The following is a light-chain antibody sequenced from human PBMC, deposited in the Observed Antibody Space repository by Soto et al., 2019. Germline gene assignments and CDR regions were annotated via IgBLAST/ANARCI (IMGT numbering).Light chain of an antibody. V-gene: IGLV2-14*03. J-gene: IGLJ1*01. Sequence: QSVLTQPASVSGSPGQSITISCTGTSSDVGGYNYVSWYQQHPGKAPKLMIYDVSNRPSGISNRFPGSKSGNTASLTISGLQAEDEADYYCSSYTTISTRVFGTGTKVTVL. CDR2: DVS. CDR1: SSDVGGYNY. CDR3: SSYTTISTRV.